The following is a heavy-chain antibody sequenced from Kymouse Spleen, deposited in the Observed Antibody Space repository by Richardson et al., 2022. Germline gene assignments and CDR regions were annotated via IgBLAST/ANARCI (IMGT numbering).Heavy chain of an antibody. CDR1: GFTFSSYW. CDR3: ACLTGTTRDYYYGMDV. J-gene: IGHJ6*02. Sequence: EVQLVESGGGLVQPGGSLRLSCAASGFTFSSYWMSWVRQAPGKGLEWVANIKQDGSEKYYVDSVKGRFTISRDNAKNSLYLQMNSLRAEDTAVYYCACLTGTTRDYYYGMDVWGQGTTVTVSS. V-gene: IGHV3-7*01. D-gene: IGHD1-7*01. CDR2: IKQDGSEK.